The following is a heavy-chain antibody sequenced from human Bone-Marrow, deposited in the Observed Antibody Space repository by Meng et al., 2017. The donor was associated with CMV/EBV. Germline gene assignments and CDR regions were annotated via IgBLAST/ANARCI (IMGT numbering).Heavy chain of an antibody. V-gene: IGHV3-7*01. J-gene: IGHJ4*02. CDR1: GFTFSSYW. CDR3: ARDRVYSSGWSDY. Sequence: GGSLRLSCAASGFTFSSYWMSWVRQAPGKGLEWVANIKQDGSEKYYVDSVKGRFTISRDNAKNPLYLQMNSLKAEDTAVYYCARDRVYSSGWSDYWGQGTLVTVSS. CDR2: IKQDGSEK. D-gene: IGHD6-19*01.